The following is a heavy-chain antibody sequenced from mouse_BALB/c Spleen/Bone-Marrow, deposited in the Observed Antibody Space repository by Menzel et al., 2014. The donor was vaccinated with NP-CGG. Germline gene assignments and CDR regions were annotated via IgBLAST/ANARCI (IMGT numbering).Heavy chain of an antibody. CDR1: GFTFSDFY. V-gene: IGHV7-1*02. CDR2: SRNKAKYYTT. D-gene: IGHD2-10*02. Sequence: EVMLVESGGGLVQPGDSLRLSCATSGFTFSDFYMEWVRQPPGKRLEWIAASRNKAKYYTTEYSASVKSRFTVSRDTSQSVLYLQMNALRAEDTAIYYCARDVGYGNYFVYWGQGTLVTVSA. CDR3: ARDVGYGNYFVY. J-gene: IGHJ3*01.